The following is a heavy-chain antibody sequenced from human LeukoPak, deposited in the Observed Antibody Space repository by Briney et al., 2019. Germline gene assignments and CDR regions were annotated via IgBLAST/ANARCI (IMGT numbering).Heavy chain of an antibody. V-gene: IGHV3-73*01. CDR3: TRQGLTTGAY. CDR2: IRSTANGYAT. CDR1: GFTFSGSA. J-gene: IGHJ4*02. D-gene: IGHD4-17*01. Sequence: PGGSLRLSCAASGFTFSGSALHWVRQASGKGLEWVGRIRSTANGYATAYAASVKGRFTISRDDSKNTAYLQMNSLKTEDTAVYYCTRQGLTTGAYWGQGTLVTVSS.